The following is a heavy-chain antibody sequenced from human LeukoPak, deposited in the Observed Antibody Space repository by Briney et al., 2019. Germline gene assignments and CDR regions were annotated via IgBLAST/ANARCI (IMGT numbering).Heavy chain of an antibody. CDR3: ARSPRRVTATIYFDY. CDR2: IYHRGTT. J-gene: IGHJ4*02. Sequence: PSETLSLTCTVSGFFVSSGYYWGWIRQPPGKGLEWIGSIYHRGTTYYNPSLKSRASMSVDTSKNQFSLKLTSVTAADTAVYYCARSPRRVTATIYFDYWGQGTLVTASS. D-gene: IGHD2-21*02. V-gene: IGHV4-38-2*02. CDR1: GFFVSSGYY.